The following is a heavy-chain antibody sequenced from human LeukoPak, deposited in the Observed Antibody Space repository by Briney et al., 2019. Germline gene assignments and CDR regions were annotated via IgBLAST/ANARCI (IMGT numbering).Heavy chain of an antibody. CDR2: ISGSGGST. CDR1: GFTFSSYA. Sequence: GGSLRLSCAASGFTFSSYAMSWVRQAPGKGLEWVSAISGSGGSTYYADSVKGRFTISRDNSKNTLYLQMNSLRAEDTAVYYCARDLWFGESNWFDPWGQGTLVTVSS. D-gene: IGHD3-10*01. CDR3: ARDLWFGESNWFDP. J-gene: IGHJ5*02. V-gene: IGHV3-23*01.